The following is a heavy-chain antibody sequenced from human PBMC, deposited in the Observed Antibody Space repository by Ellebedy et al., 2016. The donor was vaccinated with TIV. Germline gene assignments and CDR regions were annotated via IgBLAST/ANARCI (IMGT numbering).Heavy chain of an antibody. D-gene: IGHD3-3*01. J-gene: IGHJ4*02. CDR1: GVSIGDTRYY. CDR3: ARHAPSYDFWSSPGFDY. CDR2: IYYRGLT. V-gene: IGHV4-39*01. Sequence: MPSETLSLTCVVSGVSIGDTRYYWAWIRQFPGKGLEWIGSIYYRGLTYESPSFKSRATISVDTSKNQFSLKLSPVTAADTALYYCARHAPSYDFWSSPGFDYWGQGTLLTVSS.